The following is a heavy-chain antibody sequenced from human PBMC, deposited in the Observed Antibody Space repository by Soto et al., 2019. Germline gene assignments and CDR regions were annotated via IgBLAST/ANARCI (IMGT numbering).Heavy chain of an antibody. CDR2: INHSGST. CDR3: ARDFYGDNNY. CDR1: GGSFSGYY. D-gene: IGHD4-17*01. V-gene: IGHV4-34*01. Sequence: PSETLSLTCAVYGGSFSGYYWSWIRQPPGKGLEWIGEINHSGSTNYNPSLKIRVTISVDTSKNQFSLKLSSVTAADTAVYYCARDFYGDNNYWGQGTLVTVSS. J-gene: IGHJ4*02.